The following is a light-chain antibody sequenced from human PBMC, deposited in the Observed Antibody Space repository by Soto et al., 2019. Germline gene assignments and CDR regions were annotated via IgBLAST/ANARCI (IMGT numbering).Light chain of an antibody. Sequence: DIQMTQSPSTLSAFVGDRVTITCRASQMINRWLAWYQQKPGRAPKVLISKTSRLLSGVPSRFSGSGSGTEFALTISSLQPDDFATYCWQQYNSYSGLSFGGGTKVEIK. CDR3: QQYNSYSGLS. CDR1: QMINRW. J-gene: IGKJ4*01. CDR2: KTS. V-gene: IGKV1-5*03.